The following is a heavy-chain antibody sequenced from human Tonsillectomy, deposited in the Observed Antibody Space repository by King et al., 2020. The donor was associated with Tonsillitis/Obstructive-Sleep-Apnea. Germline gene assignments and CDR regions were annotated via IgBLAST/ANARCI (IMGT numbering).Heavy chain of an antibody. CDR1: GFSLSNARMG. Sequence: TLQESGPVPVKPTETLTLTCTVSGFSLSNARMGVSWIRQPPGKALEWLAHIFSNDEKSYSTSLKSRLTISKDTSKSQVVLTMTNMDPVDTATYYCARTLGITIFGVVNVIAFDIWGQGTMVTVSS. V-gene: IGHV2-26*01. D-gene: IGHD3-3*01. CDR2: IFSNDEK. CDR3: ARTLGITIFGVVNVIAFDI. J-gene: IGHJ3*02.